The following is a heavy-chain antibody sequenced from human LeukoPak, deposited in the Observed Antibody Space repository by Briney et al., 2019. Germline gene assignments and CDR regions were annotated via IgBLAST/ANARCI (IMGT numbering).Heavy chain of an antibody. V-gene: IGHV4-61*02. CDR2: IYTSGST. Sequence: SETLSLTCTVSGGSISSGSYYWSWIRQPAGKGLEWIGRIYTSGSTNYNPSLKSRVTISVDTSKNQFSLKLSSVTAADTAVYYCARIAVKQLVLFDYYYYMDVWGKGTTVTVSS. D-gene: IGHD6-13*01. CDR1: GGSISSGSYY. J-gene: IGHJ6*03. CDR3: ARIAVKQLVLFDYYYYMDV.